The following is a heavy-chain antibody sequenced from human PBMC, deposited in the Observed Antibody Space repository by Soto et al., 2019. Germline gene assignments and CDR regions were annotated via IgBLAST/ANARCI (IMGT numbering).Heavy chain of an antibody. CDR3: ARDKEQNLIHWFDP. J-gene: IGHJ5*02. D-gene: IGHD6-13*01. Sequence: GGSLRLSCAASGFPFSAFLMHWLRQAPGKGLEWVALITPNGGTQYYADSVKGRFTISRDNSRNTLFLQMSSLSIDDTAVYYCARDKEQNLIHWFDPWGQGTLVTVSS. CDR2: ITPNGGTQ. CDR1: GFPFSAFL. V-gene: IGHV3-30*14.